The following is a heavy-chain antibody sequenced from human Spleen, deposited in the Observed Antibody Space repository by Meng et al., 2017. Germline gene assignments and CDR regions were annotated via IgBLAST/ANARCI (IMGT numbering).Heavy chain of an antibody. CDR1: GYTFTSYY. CDR2: INPSCGST. CDR3: ARESTIFGLITYYYYNLGV. D-gene: IGHD3-3*01. Sequence: ASVKVSCKASGYTFTSYYMHWVRQAPGQGLEWMGIINPSCGSTSYAQKFQGRVTMTRDTSTSTVYMEQISLRAEDTAVYYCARESTIFGLITYYYYNLGVWGQGTTVTVSS. J-gene: IGHJ6*02. V-gene: IGHV1-46*01.